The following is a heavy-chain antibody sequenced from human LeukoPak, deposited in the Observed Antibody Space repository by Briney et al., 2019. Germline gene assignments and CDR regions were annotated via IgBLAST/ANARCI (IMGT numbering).Heavy chain of an antibody. Sequence: TLSLTCTVSGGSISSGGYYWSWIRQPPGKGLEWIGYIYHSGSTYYNPSLKSRVTISVDRSKNQFSLKLSSVTAADTAVYYCARGVTMVRGVIRSWGQGTLVTVSS. V-gene: IGHV4-30-2*01. CDR1: GGSISSGGYY. CDR2: IYHSGST. J-gene: IGHJ4*02. D-gene: IGHD3-10*01. CDR3: ARGVTMVRGVIRS.